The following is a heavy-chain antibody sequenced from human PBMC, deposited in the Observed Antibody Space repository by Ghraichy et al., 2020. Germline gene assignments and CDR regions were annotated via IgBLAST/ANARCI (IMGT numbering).Heavy chain of an antibody. CDR1: GYTFTGYY. J-gene: IGHJ4*02. D-gene: IGHD3-22*01. V-gene: IGHV1-2*02. CDR2: INPDSGGT. Sequence: ASVKVSCKASGYTFTGYYIHWVRQASGQGLEWMGWINPDSGGTKYAVRFQGRVTVTMDTSTSTAYMEVRRLTVDDTAMYYCARDQGKNGYYFEGADYWGQGTLVTVSS. CDR3: ARDQGKNGYYFEGADY.